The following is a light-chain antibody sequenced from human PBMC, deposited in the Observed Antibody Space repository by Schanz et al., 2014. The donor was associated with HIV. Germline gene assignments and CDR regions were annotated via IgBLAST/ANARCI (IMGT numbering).Light chain of an antibody. J-gene: IGLJ3*02. Sequence: QSALTQPPSASGSPGQSVTISCTGTSSDVGGYNYVSWYQHHPGKAPKLLISEVNKRPSGVPDRFSGSKSGTSASLAISGLQSDDEADYYCAGWDDGLNGWVFGGGTKLTVL. V-gene: IGLV2-8*01. CDR3: AGWDDGLNGWV. CDR2: EVN. CDR1: SSDVGGYNY.